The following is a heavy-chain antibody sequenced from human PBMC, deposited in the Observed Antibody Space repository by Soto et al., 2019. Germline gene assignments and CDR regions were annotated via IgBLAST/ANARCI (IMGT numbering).Heavy chain of an antibody. D-gene: IGHD2-2*03. J-gene: IGHJ4*02. CDR2: ISGSGGST. CDR3: VRDPDGLTDFDY. CDR1: GFTFSSYA. V-gene: IGHV3-23*01. Sequence: GGSLRLSCAASGFTFSSYAMSWVRQAPGKGLEWVSAISGSGGSTYYADSVKGRFTISRDNAKNSLFLQMSSLRDEDTAVYFCVRDPDGLTDFDYWGQGTQVTVS.